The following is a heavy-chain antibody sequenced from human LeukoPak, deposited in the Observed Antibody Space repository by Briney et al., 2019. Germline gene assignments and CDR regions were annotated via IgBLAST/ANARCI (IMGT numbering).Heavy chain of an antibody. Sequence: SETLSLTCTVSGDSITRGSYYWSWIRQPAGKGLEWIGRISTSGSTNYNPSLKSRVTMSVDTSKNQFSLKLSSVTAADTAVYYCAREGNGGGGLYYYYYYMDVWGKGTTVTISS. CDR2: ISTSGST. CDR3: AREGNGGGGLYYYYYYMDV. J-gene: IGHJ6*03. V-gene: IGHV4-61*02. D-gene: IGHD1-1*01. CDR1: GDSITRGSYY.